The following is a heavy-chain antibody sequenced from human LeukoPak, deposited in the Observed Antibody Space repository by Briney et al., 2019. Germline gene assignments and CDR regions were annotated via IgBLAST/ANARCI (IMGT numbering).Heavy chain of an antibody. D-gene: IGHD5-24*01. CDR3: VRDGDDYNFDY. J-gene: IGHJ4*02. CDR2: VKGEGGYR. V-gene: IGHV3-74*01. CDR1: GFSISSFW. Sequence: GGSLRLSCAASGFSISSFWMHWVRQAPGKGLVWVSRVKGEGGYRNYADSVKGRFTISRDNARNTLYLQMHSLRAEDTAVYYCVRDGDDYNFDYWGQGSLVTVSS.